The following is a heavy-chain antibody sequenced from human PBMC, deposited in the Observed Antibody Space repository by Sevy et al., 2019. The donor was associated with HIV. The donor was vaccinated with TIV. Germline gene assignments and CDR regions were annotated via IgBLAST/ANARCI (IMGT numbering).Heavy chain of an antibody. CDR1: GFTFSNYG. CDR3: ARDRKVVLVVYAIPFDAFDI. D-gene: IGHD2-8*02. J-gene: IGHJ3*02. V-gene: IGHV3-30*02. Sequence: GGSLRLSCAASGFTFSNYGIHWVRQAPGKGLEWVAFIRYDGSNKYYADSLKGRFTIARDKSKNTLYLQMNNLRAEDTAVYYCARDRKVVLVVYAIPFDAFDIWGQGTMVTGSS. CDR2: IRYDGSNK.